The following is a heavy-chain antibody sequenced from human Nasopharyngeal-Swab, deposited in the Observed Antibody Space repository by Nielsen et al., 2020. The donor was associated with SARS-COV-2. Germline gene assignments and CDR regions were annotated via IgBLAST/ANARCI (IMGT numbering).Heavy chain of an antibody. Sequence: VRRCPGKGLEWVSSISSSSSYIYYADSVKGRFTISRDNAKNSLYLQMNSLRAEDTAVYYCARDWGVPSDYWGQGTLVTVSS. D-gene: IGHD3-16*01. J-gene: IGHJ4*02. CDR3: ARDWGVPSDY. V-gene: IGHV3-21*01. CDR2: ISSSSSYI.